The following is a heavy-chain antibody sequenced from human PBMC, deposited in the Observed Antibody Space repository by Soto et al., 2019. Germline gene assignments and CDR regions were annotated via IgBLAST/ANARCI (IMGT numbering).Heavy chain of an antibody. CDR1: GFAFSQFD. D-gene: IGHD2-2*02. V-gene: IGHV3-23*01. CDR3: TSHQIAICDY. Sequence: GGSLRLSCAASGFAFSQFDMSWVRQAPGKGLEWVPAISASGSTRPYTDSVRGRFTISRDNFRNTVDLQMNNLRAEDTAVYYCTSHQIAICDYWGRGTLVTVSS. CDR2: ISASGSTR. J-gene: IGHJ4*02.